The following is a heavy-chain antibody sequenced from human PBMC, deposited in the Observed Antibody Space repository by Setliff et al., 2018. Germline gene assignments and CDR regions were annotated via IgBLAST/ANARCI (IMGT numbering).Heavy chain of an antibody. D-gene: IGHD6-13*01. J-gene: IGHJ5*02. CDR1: GGSISSYY. Sequence: SETLSLTCTVSGGSISSYYWGWIRQPPGKGLEWIGSIYYSGSTYYNPSLRSRVTISVDTSKNQVSLKLNSMTDADTAVYYCARIIPAAPHKINWFDPWGQGTLVTVSS. CDR3: ARIIPAAPHKINWFDP. CDR2: IYYSGST. V-gene: IGHV4-39*07.